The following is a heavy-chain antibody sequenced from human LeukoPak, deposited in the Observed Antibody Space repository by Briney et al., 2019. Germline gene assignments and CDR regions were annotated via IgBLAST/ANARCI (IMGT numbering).Heavy chain of an antibody. Sequence: PGGSLRLSCAASGFTFSSYAMSWVRQAPGKGLEWVSAISGSGGSTYYADSVKGRFTISRDNSKNTLYLQMNSLRAEDTAVYYCAKDLYGDFIMITFGGVIVPFYFDYWGQGTLVTVSS. CDR3: AKDLYGDFIMITFGGVIVPFYFDY. V-gene: IGHV3-23*01. D-gene: IGHD3-16*02. CDR1: GFTFSSYA. J-gene: IGHJ4*02. CDR2: ISGSGGST.